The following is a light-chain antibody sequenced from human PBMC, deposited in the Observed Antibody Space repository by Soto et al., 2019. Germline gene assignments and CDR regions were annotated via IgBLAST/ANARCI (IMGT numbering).Light chain of an antibody. CDR1: QSIRSY. CDR3: QQSYSNLWT. CDR2: AAS. Sequence: DIQMTQSPSSLSASVGDRFTITCRASQSIRSYLNWYQQKPGKAPKLLXYAASSLQSGVPSRFSGSGSGTDYTLTISSLQPEDFETYYCQQSYSNLWTFGQGTKVDIK. J-gene: IGKJ1*01. V-gene: IGKV1-39*01.